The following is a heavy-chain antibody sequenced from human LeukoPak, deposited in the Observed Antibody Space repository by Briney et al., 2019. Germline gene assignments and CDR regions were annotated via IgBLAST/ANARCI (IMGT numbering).Heavy chain of an antibody. J-gene: IGHJ4*02. V-gene: IGHV1-69*05. Sequence: SVKVSCKASGGTFSSYAISWVRQAPGQGLEWMGRIIPIFGTANYAQKFQGRVTITTDESTSTAYMELSSLRSEDTAVYYCARVGGHDYGDYAFDYWGQGTLVTVSS. CDR2: IIPIFGTA. CDR1: GGTFSSYA. D-gene: IGHD4-17*01. CDR3: ARVGGHDYGDYAFDY.